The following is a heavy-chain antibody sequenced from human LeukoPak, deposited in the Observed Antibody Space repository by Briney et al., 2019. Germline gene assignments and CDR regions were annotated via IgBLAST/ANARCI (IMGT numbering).Heavy chain of an antibody. J-gene: IGHJ4*02. D-gene: IGHD5-12*01. V-gene: IGHV3-23*01. Sequence: PGGSLRLSCAASGFTFSSYAMSWVRQAPGKGLEWVSAISGSGGSTYYADPVKGRFTISRDNSKNTLYLQMNSLRAEDTAVYYCAEDQEWLTLGMYWGQGTLVTVSS. CDR2: ISGSGGST. CDR1: GFTFSSYA. CDR3: AEDQEWLTLGMY.